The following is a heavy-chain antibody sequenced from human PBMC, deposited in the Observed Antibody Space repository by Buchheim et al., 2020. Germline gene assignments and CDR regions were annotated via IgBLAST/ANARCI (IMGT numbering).Heavy chain of an antibody. Sequence: QVQLQESGPGLVKPSQTLSLTCAVSGGSISSGGYSWSWIRQPPGKGLEWIGYIYYSGSTYYNPSLKSRVNLSVDTSKYHVSLKLSSVTAADTAVYYCARAVVRGVTYLDYWGQGTL. CDR2: IYYSGST. CDR1: GGSISSGGYS. J-gene: IGHJ4*02. D-gene: IGHD3-10*01. V-gene: IGHV4-30-4*07. CDR3: ARAVVRGVTYLDY.